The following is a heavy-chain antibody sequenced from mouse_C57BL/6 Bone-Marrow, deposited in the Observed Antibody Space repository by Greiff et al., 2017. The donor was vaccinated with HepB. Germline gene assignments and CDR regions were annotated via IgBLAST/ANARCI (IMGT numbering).Heavy chain of an antibody. J-gene: IGHJ4*01. Sequence: QVQLQQPGAELVKPGASVKMSCKASGYTFTSYWITWVKQRPGQGLEWIGDIYPGSGSTNYNAKFKSKATLTVDTSSSTAYMQLSSLTSEDSAVYYCARAITTVVEDYAMDYWGQGTSVTVSS. D-gene: IGHD1-1*01. V-gene: IGHV1-55*01. CDR1: GYTFTSYW. CDR3: ARAITTVVEDYAMDY. CDR2: IYPGSGST.